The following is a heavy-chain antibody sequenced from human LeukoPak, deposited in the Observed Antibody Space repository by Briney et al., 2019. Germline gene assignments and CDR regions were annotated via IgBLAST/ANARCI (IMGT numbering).Heavy chain of an antibody. CDR3: AMLAKMATIDDFDY. CDR2: IKSDGSST. Sequence: GGSLRLSCAVSGFTFRSYRMHWVRHAPGKGLVWVSSIKSDGSSTTYADSVKGRFTISRDNAKNTLYLQMNSRRAEDTAVYYCAMLAKMATIDDFDYWGQGTLVTVSS. J-gene: IGHJ4*02. V-gene: IGHV3-74*03. D-gene: IGHD5-24*01. CDR1: GFTFRSYR.